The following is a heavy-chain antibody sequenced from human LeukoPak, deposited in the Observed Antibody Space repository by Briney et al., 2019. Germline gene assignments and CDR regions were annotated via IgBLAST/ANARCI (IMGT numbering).Heavy chain of an antibody. D-gene: IGHD3-16*01. CDR3: ARHLGDY. Sequence: GESLKISCKASGYSFTNYWIGWVRQMPGKGLEWMGIIYPGDSDIKYNPSFQGQVTISADRSINTAYLQWRSLKASDSAMYYCARHLGDYWGQGTLVTVSS. CDR1: GYSFTNYW. V-gene: IGHV5-51*01. CDR2: IYPGDSDI. J-gene: IGHJ4*02.